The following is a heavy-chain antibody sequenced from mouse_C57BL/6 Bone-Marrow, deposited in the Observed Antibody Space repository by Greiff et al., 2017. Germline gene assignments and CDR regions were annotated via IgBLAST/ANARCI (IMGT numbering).Heavy chain of an antibody. CDR1: GYSFTSGYY. CDR3: EKDDDGYPFDD. CDR2: ISYDGSN. V-gene: IGHV3-6*01. D-gene: IGHD2-3*01. J-gene: IGHJ2*01. Sequence: EVQLQQPGPDLVKPSPSLSLTCSATGYSFTSGYYRYLIRQPPGNKLERMGYISYDGSNNYNPSIKNRISITRDTSKNPFFLTLNSVTTEDTAAYYCEKDDDGYPFDDWGQGTTLTVSA.